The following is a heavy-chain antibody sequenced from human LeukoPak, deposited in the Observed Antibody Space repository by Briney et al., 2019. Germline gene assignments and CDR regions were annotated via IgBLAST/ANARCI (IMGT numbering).Heavy chain of an antibody. CDR1: GFTFSTYG. J-gene: IGHJ4*02. D-gene: IGHD3-16*01. CDR3: AKDGGGLYYFDY. Sequence: GGSLRLSCAASGFTFSTYGMTWVRQVPGKGLEWVSDDSGSGLSTYYADSVKGRFTISRDNSKNTVYLQMNSLRAEDTAVYFCAKDGGGLYYFDYWGQGTLVTVSS. V-gene: IGHV3-23*01. CDR2: DSGSGLST.